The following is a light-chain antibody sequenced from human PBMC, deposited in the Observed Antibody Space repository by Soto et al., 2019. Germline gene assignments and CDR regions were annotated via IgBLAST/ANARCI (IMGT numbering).Light chain of an antibody. CDR3: ATWDDSVYV. Sequence: SVLTQPPSASGTPGQRVTISCSGSTANIGTNTVNWFQHLPGSAPKLLIYTNDQRPSGVPDRFSGSRSGTSASLAISGLQSEDEADYYCATWDDSVYVFXTGTKVTVL. V-gene: IGLV1-44*01. J-gene: IGLJ1*01. CDR2: TND. CDR1: TANIGTNT.